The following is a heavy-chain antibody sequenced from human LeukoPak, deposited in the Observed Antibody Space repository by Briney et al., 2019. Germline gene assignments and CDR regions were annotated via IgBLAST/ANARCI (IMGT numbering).Heavy chain of an antibody. V-gene: IGHV3-30*03. Sequence: GGSLRLSCVASGLTFSSYGMHWVRQAPGKGLEWVAVISYHGRTKYYADSVKGRFTISRDNSKNTLFLEMGSLRADDMAVYYCARWGSTSCYDYWGQGTLVTVSS. D-gene: IGHD2-2*01. CDR3: ARWGSTSCYDY. CDR2: ISYHGRTK. CDR1: GLTFSSYG. J-gene: IGHJ4*02.